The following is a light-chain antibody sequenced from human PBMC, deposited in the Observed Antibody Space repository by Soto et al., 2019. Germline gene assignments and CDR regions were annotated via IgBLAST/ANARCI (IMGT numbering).Light chain of an antibody. V-gene: IGLV3-21*04. CDR2: YDS. Sequence: SYELTQPASVSVAPGKTARITCGGNNIGSKSVHWYQQKPGQAPVLVIYYDSDRPSGIPERFSGSNSGNTATLTISRVEAGDEADYYCQVWDSSSDPNYVFGTGTKVTVL. CDR3: QVWDSSSDPNYV. J-gene: IGLJ1*01. CDR1: NIGSKS.